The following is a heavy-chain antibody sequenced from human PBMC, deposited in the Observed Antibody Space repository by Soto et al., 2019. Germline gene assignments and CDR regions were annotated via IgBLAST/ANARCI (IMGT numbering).Heavy chain of an antibody. V-gene: IGHV4-39*01. Sequence: PSETLSLTCTVSDGSISTSSYYWGWIRQSPGKGLEWIGTIFHTGRTYYNPSLESRVSLSVDTSKNQFSLHLTSVSAADTAVYYCTRHNPHHYDSSGYFDYWGQGTLVTVSS. J-gene: IGHJ4*02. CDR1: DGSISTSSYY. D-gene: IGHD3-22*01. CDR3: TRHNPHHYDSSGYFDY. CDR2: IFHTGRT.